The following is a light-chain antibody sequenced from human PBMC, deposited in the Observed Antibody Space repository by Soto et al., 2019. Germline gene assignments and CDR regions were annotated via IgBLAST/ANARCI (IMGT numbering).Light chain of an antibody. CDR3: CSYAGTSLFLV. CDR1: SREVGSYNL. Sequence: TQPAPLSGSPWPSIPLPRPGNSREVGSYNLVSWYQHHPGKAPKLMIYEVYKRPSRISNRFSGSKSGNTASLTISGLQAEDEADYYCCSYAGTSLFLVFGGGTKVTVL. J-gene: IGLJ2*01. CDR2: EVY. V-gene: IGLV2-23*02.